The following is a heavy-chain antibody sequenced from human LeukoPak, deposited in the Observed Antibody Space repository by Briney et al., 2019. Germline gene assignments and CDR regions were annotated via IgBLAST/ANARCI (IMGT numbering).Heavy chain of an antibody. Sequence: QPGGSLRLSCAASGFTFSSYGMHWVRQAPGKGLEWVAFIRYNGSNKYYADSVKGRFTISRDNSKNTLYLQMNSLRAEDTAVYYCAKVARVVAAAGGSHYWGQGTLVTVSS. V-gene: IGHV3-30*02. D-gene: IGHD6-13*01. CDR3: AKVARVVAAAGGSHY. CDR2: IRYNGSNK. J-gene: IGHJ4*02. CDR1: GFTFSSYG.